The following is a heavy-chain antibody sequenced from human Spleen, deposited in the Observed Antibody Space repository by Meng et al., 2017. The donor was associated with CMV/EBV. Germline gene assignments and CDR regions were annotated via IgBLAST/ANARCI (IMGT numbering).Heavy chain of an antibody. CDR3: ARAHPYDFWSGSV. V-gene: IGHV1-2*02. Sequence: ASVKVSCKASGYTFTGYYMHWVRQAPGQGLEWMGWINPNSGGTKSAQKLQGRVTMTRDTSISTAYMELSRLRSDDTAVYFCARAHPYDFWSGSVWGQGTTVTVSS. D-gene: IGHD3-3*01. CDR1: GYTFTGYY. J-gene: IGHJ6*02. CDR2: INPNSGGT.